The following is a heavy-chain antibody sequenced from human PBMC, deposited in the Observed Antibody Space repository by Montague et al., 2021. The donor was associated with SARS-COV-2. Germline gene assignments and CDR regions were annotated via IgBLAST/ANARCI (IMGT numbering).Heavy chain of an antibody. D-gene: IGHD3-22*01. J-gene: IGHJ6*02. CDR2: ISYDGSNK. CDR1: GFTFSSYA. V-gene: IGHV3-30*04. Sequence: SLRLSCAASGFTFSSYAMHWVRQAPGKGLEWVAVISYDGSNKYYADSVKGRFTISRDNSKNTLYLQMNSLRAEDTAVYYCARDEYYYDSSGYYWAAYYYYGMDVWGQGTTVTVSS. CDR3: ARDEYYYDSSGYYWAAYYYYGMDV.